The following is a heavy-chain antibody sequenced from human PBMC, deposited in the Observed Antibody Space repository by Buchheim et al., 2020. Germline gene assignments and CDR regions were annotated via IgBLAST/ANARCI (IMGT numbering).Heavy chain of an antibody. D-gene: IGHD3-22*01. V-gene: IGHV3-23*01. CDR2: ISGSGGST. J-gene: IGHJ6*02. CDR3: AKVGNVVITTAYYYGMDV. CDR1: GFTFSSYA. Sequence: EVQLLESGGGLVQPGGSLRLSCAASGFTFSSYAMSWVRQAPGKGLEWVSSISGSGGSTYYADSVKGRFTISRDNSKNTPYLQMNSLRAEDTAVYYCAKVGNVVITTAYYYGMDVWGQGTT.